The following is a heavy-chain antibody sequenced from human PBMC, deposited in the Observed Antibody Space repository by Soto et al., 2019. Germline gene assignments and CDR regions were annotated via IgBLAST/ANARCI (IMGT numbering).Heavy chain of an antibody. CDR1: GDSVSSNSAA. Sequence: SQTLSLTCAISGDSVSSNSAAWIWIRQSPSRGLEWLTSTYFRSRWYNAYAVSVKSRVTINPDTSKNQFSLHLNSVTYEDTAIYYCAREGASTFDVWGQGTMVTVSS. J-gene: IGHJ3*01. CDR2: TYFRSRWYN. CDR3: AREGASTFDV. D-gene: IGHD1-26*01. V-gene: IGHV6-1*01.